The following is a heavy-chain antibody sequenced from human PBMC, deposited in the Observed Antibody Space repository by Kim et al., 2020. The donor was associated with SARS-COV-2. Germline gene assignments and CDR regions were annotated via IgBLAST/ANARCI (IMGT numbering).Heavy chain of an antibody. Sequence: ASVKVSCKASGYTFTSYGISWVRQAPGQGLEWMGWISAYNGNTNYAQKLQGRVTMTTDTSTSTAYMELRSLRSDDTAVYYCARSTEAAAAHHYYYYYGMDVWGQGTTVTVSS. CDR1: GYTFTSYG. J-gene: IGHJ6*02. V-gene: IGHV1-18*04. D-gene: IGHD6-13*01. CDR3: ARSTEAAAAHHYYYYYGMDV. CDR2: ISAYNGNT.